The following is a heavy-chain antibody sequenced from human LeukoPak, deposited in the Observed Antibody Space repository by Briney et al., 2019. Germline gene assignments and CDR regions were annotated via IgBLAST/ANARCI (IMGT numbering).Heavy chain of an antibody. CDR1: GFTVSSNY. CDR3: ARIYGSGSYYEAPFDY. D-gene: IGHD3-10*01. Sequence: GGSLRLSCAASGFTVSSNYMSWVRQAPGKGLEWVSVIYSGGSTYYADSVKGRFTISRDSSKNTLYLQMNSLRAEDTAVYYCARIYGSGSYYEAPFDYWGQGTLVTVSS. V-gene: IGHV3-66*01. J-gene: IGHJ4*02. CDR2: IYSGGST.